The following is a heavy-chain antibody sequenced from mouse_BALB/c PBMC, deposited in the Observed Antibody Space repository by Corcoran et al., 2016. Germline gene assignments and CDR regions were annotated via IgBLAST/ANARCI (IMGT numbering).Heavy chain of an antibody. CDR2: INPYNGAT. V-gene: IGHV1-26*01. CDR1: GYSFTGYY. CDR3: ARWELGTPYYAMDY. Sequence: EVQLQQSGPELVKPGASVKISCKASGYSFTGYYMHWVKQSHVKSLEWIGRINPYNGATSYNQNFKDKASLTVDKSSSTAYMELHSLTSEDSAVYYCARWELGTPYYAMDYWGQGTSVTVSS. D-gene: IGHD4-1*01. J-gene: IGHJ4*01.